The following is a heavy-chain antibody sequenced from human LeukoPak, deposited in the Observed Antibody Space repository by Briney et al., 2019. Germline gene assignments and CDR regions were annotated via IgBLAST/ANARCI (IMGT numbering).Heavy chain of an antibody. CDR2: ISYDGSNK. D-gene: IGHD1-26*01. Sequence: PGRSLRLSCAASGFTFSSYAMHWVRQAPGKGLEWVAVISYDGSNKYYADSVKGRFTISRDDAKSSLYLQMNSLRPEDTAVYYCARGGSYLTGWGQGTVVTVSS. CDR1: GFTFSSYA. V-gene: IGHV3-30-3*01. CDR3: ARGGSYLTG. J-gene: IGHJ4*02.